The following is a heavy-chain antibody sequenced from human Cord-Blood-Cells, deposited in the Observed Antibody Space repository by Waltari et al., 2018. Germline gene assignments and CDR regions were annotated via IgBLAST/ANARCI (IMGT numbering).Heavy chain of an antibody. CDR3: ARGRSGYYYPDY. Sequence: QVQLQQWGAGLLKPSETLSLTCAVYGGSFSGYYWSWIRQPPGKGLEWIGDINHSGSTNYNPSLKSRVTISVDTSKNQFSLKLSSVTAADTAVYYCARGRSGYYYPDYWGQGTLVTVSS. V-gene: IGHV4-34*01. CDR2: INHSGST. CDR1: GGSFSGYY. D-gene: IGHD3-3*01. J-gene: IGHJ4*02.